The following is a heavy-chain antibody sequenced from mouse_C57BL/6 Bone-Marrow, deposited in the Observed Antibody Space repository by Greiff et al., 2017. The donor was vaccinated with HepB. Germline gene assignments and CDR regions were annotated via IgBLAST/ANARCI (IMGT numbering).Heavy chain of an antibody. D-gene: IGHD1-1*01. CDR1: GYTFTGYW. CDR2: ILPGSGST. V-gene: IGHV1-9*01. CDR3: ARRDYGSSYYYYAMDY. Sequence: VNVVESGAELMKPGASVKLSCKATGYTFTGYWIEWVKQRPGHGLEWIGEILPGSGSTNYNEKFKGKATFTADTSSNTAYMQLSSLTTEDSAIYYCARRDYGSSYYYYAMDYWGQGTSVTVSS. J-gene: IGHJ4*01.